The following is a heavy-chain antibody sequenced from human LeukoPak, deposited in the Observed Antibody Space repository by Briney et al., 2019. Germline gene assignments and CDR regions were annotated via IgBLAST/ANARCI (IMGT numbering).Heavy chain of an antibody. V-gene: IGHV3-23*01. Sequence: PGGSPRPSCAASGFTLGSYAMSWVRQAPGKGLEWVSTISGSAISTYYADSVKGRFTISRDNSKNTLYLQMNSLRPEDTAVYYCAKDFYPLGNYVIYFDYWGQGTLVTVSS. CDR1: GFTLGSYA. J-gene: IGHJ4*02. D-gene: IGHD1-7*01. CDR3: AKDFYPLGNYVIYFDY. CDR2: ISGSAIST.